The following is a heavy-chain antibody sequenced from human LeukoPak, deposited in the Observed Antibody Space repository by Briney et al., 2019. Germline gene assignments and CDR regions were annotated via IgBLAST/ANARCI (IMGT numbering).Heavy chain of an antibody. CDR1: GFTFSSYW. D-gene: IGHD3-22*01. J-gene: IGHJ4*02. CDR3: AREDSGYYIDH. Sequence: GGSLRLSCAASGFTFSSYWMSWVRQAPGKGLEWVANIKQGGSEKYYVDSVKGRFTISRDNAKNSLYLQMNSLRAEDTAVYFCAREDSGYYIDHWGQGTLVTVSS. CDR2: IKQGGSEK. V-gene: IGHV3-7*01.